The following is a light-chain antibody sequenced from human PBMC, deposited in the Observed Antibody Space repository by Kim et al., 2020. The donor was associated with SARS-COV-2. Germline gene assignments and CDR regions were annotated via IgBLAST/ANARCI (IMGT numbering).Light chain of an antibody. V-gene: IGKV3-20*01. CDR1: QSVSSNY. CDR3: QQYASSPGT. CDR2: GAS. Sequence: EIVLTQSPGTLSLSPGEGAILSCRASQSVSSNYVAWYQQKPGQAPRLLIYGASTRATGIPDRFSGSVSETDFTLTISRLEPEDFAVYYCQQYASSPGTFGQGTNLEIK. J-gene: IGKJ2*01.